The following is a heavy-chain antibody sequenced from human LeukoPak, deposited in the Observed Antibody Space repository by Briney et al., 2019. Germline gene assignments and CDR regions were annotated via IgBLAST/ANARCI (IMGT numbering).Heavy chain of an antibody. J-gene: IGHJ3*02. Sequence: GGSLRLSCTASGFTFSSYAMNWVRQAPGKGLEWVSGIGAGGTFTYYADSVKGRFTIFRDNSRNTLYLQMSSLRAEDTTVYYCVKSAGFDWLSPLDAFDIWGQGTMVTVSS. V-gene: IGHV3-23*01. CDR1: GFTFSSYA. CDR3: VKSAGFDWLSPLDAFDI. CDR2: IGAGGTFT. D-gene: IGHD3-9*01.